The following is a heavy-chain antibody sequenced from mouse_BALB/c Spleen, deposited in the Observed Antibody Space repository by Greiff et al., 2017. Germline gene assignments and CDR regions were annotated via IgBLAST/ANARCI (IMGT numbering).Heavy chain of an antibody. D-gene: IGHD2-4*01. J-gene: IGHJ2*01. CDR3: ARNSMITKYDY. CDR2: IDPANGNT. CDR1: GFNIKDTY. V-gene: IGHV14-3*02. Sequence: VQLQQSGAELVKPGASVKLSCTASGFNIKDTYMHWVKQRPEQGLEWIGRIDPANGNTKYDPKFQGKATITADTSSNTAYLQLSSLTSEDTAVYYCARNSMITKYDYWGQGTTLTVSS.